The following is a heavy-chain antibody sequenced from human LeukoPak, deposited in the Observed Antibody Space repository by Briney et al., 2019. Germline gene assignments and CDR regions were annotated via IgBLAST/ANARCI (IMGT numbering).Heavy chain of an antibody. Sequence: SETLSLTCAVYGGSFSGYYWSWIRQPPGKGLEWIGEINHSGSTNYDPSLKSRVTISVDTSKNQFSLQLNSVTPEDTAVYYCASSSLRGSDAFDIWGQGTMVTVSS. J-gene: IGHJ3*02. V-gene: IGHV4-34*01. CDR1: GGSFSGYY. D-gene: IGHD3-16*01. CDR3: ASSSLRGSDAFDI. CDR2: INHSGST.